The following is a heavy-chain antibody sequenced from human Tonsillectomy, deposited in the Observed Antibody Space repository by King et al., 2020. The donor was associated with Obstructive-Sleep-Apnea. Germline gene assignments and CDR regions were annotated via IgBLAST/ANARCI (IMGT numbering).Heavy chain of an antibody. V-gene: IGHV4-59*08. J-gene: IGHJ3*02. D-gene: IGHD2-21*02. CDR3: ARQGYCGGDCYSNVVFDI. CDR2: IYYIGTA. Sequence: VQLQESGPGLVKPSETLSLTCTVSGGSISTYYWSWIRQPPGKGLEWIGYIYYIGTANYNPSLKSRVTISVDTSNKQFSLKLSSVTAADTAVYYCARQGYCGGDCYSNVVFDIWGHGTMVTVSS. CDR1: GGSISTYY.